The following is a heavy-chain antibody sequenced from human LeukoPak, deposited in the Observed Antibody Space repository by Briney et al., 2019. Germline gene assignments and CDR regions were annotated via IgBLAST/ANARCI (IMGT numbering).Heavy chain of an antibody. J-gene: IGHJ4*02. CDR2: INHSGST. Sequence: SETLSLTCAVYGGSFSGYYWSWIRQPPGKGLEWIGEINHSGSTNYNPSLKSRVTISVDTSKNRFSLKLSSVTAADTAVYYCARGYGLSYYDSSGYNDYWGQGTLVTVSS. V-gene: IGHV4-34*01. D-gene: IGHD3-22*01. CDR1: GGSFSGYY. CDR3: ARGYGLSYYDSSGYNDY.